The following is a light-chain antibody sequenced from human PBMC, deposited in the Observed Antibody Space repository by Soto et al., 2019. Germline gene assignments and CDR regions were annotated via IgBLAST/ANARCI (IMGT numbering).Light chain of an antibody. CDR3: SSYTSSSSIYV. Sequence: QSALTQPASVSGSPGQSITISCTGTSSDVGAYNYVSWYQQHPGKAPKLMIYEVSNRPSGVSNRFSGSKSGNTASLTISGLQAEDEADYYCSSYTSSSSIYVFGTGTKVTVL. CDR2: EVS. J-gene: IGLJ1*01. V-gene: IGLV2-14*01. CDR1: SSDVGAYNY.